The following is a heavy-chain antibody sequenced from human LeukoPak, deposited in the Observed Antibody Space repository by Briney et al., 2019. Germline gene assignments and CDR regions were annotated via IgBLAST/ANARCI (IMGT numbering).Heavy chain of an antibody. CDR2: INPNSGGT. D-gene: IGHD6-13*01. V-gene: IGHV1-2*02. Sequence: ASVKVPCKASGYTFTGYYMHWVRQAPGQGLEWMGWINPNSGGTNYAQKFQGRVTMTRDTSISTAYMELSRLRSDDTAVYYCAREGIAAARQRSFDPWGQGTLVTVSS. CDR1: GYTFTGYY. J-gene: IGHJ5*02. CDR3: AREGIAAARQRSFDP.